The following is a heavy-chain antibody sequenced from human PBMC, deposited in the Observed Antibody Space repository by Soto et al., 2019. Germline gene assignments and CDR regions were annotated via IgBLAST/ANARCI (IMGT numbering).Heavy chain of an antibody. CDR2: IYYSGST. Sequence: KASETLSLTCTVSGGSISSYYWSWIRPPPGKGLEWIGYIYYSGSTNYNPSLKSRVTISVDTSKNQFSLKLSSVTAADTAVYYCARDSQATIFGVVDAFDIWGQGTMVTVSS. J-gene: IGHJ3*02. CDR1: GGSISSYY. D-gene: IGHD3-3*01. V-gene: IGHV4-59*01. CDR3: ARDSQATIFGVVDAFDI.